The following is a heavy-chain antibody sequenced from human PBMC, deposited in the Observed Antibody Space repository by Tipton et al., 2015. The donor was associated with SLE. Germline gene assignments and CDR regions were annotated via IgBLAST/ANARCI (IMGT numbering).Heavy chain of an antibody. CDR3: ARGPPFMEWERYWFDP. Sequence: TLSLTCSVSGSSMSYHYWSWIRQPPGKGLEWIGYIYYTGNTNYNPSLKSRVTISVDRSKNQFSLKLTSVTAADTAVYYCARGPPFMEWERYWFDPWGQGTQVTVSS. V-gene: IGHV4-59*11. CDR1: GSSMSYHY. CDR2: IYYTGNT. D-gene: IGHD3-3*02. J-gene: IGHJ5*02.